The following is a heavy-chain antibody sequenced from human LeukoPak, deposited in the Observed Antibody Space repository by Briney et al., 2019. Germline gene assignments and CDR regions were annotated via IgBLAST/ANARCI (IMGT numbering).Heavy chain of an antibody. CDR1: GGSISSGANF. D-gene: IGHD3-10*01. V-gene: IGHV4-30-4*01. CDR3: SFNLGSGSYAFDI. J-gene: IGHJ3*02. Sequence: PSETLSLTCTVSGGSISSGANFWTWIRQPPGGGLEWIGYIQYSGSTYYNPSLKSRVTISLDTSKHQFSLKLSSVTAADTAVYYCSFNLGSGSYAFDIWGQGTMVTVSS. CDR2: IQYSGST.